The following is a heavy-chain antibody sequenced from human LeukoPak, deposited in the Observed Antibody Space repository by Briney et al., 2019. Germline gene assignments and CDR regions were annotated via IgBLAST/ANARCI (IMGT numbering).Heavy chain of an antibody. D-gene: IGHD2-15*01. CDR2: ITGSSSTI. CDR3: ARGDIVVVVAATHY. J-gene: IGHJ4*02. Sequence: GGSLRLSCAASGFTFSSYAMNWVRQAPGKGLEWVSYITGSSSTIYYADSVKGRFTISRDNSKNTLYLQMNSLRAEDTAVYYCARGDIVVVVAATHYWGQGTLVTVSS. CDR1: GFTFSSYA. V-gene: IGHV3-48*01.